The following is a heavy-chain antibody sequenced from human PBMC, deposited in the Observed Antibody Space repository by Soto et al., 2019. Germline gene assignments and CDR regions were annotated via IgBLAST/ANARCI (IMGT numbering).Heavy chain of an antibody. J-gene: IGHJ6*02. V-gene: IGHV4-30-4*01. D-gene: IGHD2-15*01. CDR2: IYYSGST. CDR1: GGSISSGDYY. CDR3: ARRVVAASYYYYGMDA. Sequence: SETLSLTCTVSGGSISSGDYYWSWIRQPPGKGLEWIGYIYYSGSTYYNPSLKSRVTISVDTSKNQFSLKLSSVTAEDTAVYYCARRVVAASYYYYGMDAWGQGTTVTVSS.